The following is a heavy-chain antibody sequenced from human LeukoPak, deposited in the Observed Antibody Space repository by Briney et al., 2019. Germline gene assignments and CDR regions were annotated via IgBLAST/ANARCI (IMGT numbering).Heavy chain of an antibody. CDR1: GGSFSGYY. D-gene: IGHD6-13*01. Sequence: PSETLPLTCAVYGGSFSGYYWSWIRQPPGKGLEWIGEINHSGSTNYNPSLKSRVTISVDTSKNQFSLKLSSVTAADTAVYYCARAGYSSSWYHGNFDYWGQGTLVTVSS. CDR2: INHSGST. J-gene: IGHJ4*02. CDR3: ARAGYSSSWYHGNFDY. V-gene: IGHV4-34*01.